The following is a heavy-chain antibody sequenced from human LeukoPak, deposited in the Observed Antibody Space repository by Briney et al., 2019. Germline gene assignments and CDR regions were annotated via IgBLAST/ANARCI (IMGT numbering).Heavy chain of an antibody. V-gene: IGHV4-4*07. J-gene: IGHJ4*02. D-gene: IGHD4-23*01. CDR1: GGSINSYY. CDR3: ARGGKATVVTM. CDR2: IYSSGST. Sequence: SETLSLTCTVSGGSINSYYWSWIRQPAGRGLEWIGRIYSSGSTNYNPSLKSRVSMSVDTSKNQFSLKLTSVTAADTAVYYCARGGKATVVTMWGQGILVTVSS.